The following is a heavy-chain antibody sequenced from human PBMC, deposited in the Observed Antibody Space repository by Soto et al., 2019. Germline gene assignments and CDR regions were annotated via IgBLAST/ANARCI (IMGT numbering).Heavy chain of an antibody. V-gene: IGHV3-30*18. CDR2: ISYDGSNK. Sequence: GGSLRLSCAASGFTFSSYGMHWVRQAPGKGLEWVAVISYDGSNKYYADSVKGRFTIYRDNSKNTLYLQMKSLRAEDTAVYYCAKDLPYYFDYWGQGTLVTVSS. CDR3: AKDLPYYFDY. CDR1: GFTFSSYG. J-gene: IGHJ4*02.